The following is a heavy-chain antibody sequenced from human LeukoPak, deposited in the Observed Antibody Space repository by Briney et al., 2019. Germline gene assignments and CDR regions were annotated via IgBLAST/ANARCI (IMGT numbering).Heavy chain of an antibody. Sequence: AASVKVSCKTSGYTFTNFGIGWVRQAPGQGLEWMGWTSAYNGNTNYAQNLRGRVTMIIDRSTSTVYMELRSLRSDDTAVYYCARDATDAAYTPMNDYWGQGTLVTVSS. CDR1: GYTFTNFG. CDR2: TSAYNGNT. D-gene: IGHD2-15*01. CDR3: ARDATDAAYTPMNDY. J-gene: IGHJ4*02. V-gene: IGHV1-18*01.